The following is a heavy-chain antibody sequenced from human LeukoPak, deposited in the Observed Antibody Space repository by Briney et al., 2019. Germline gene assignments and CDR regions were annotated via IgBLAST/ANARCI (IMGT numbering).Heavy chain of an antibody. CDR2: IWQGVSGA. D-gene: IGHD5-12*01. CDR1: GFIFGAYW. J-gene: IGHJ6*02. Sequence: GGALRLSCAASGFIFGAYWWHWVRQAPGRGREGVANIWQGVSGAHYVDSVTGRFIISGDRAKTSLYIQMNNLRAEGSAVYICVRGRDIVATAPYYYSWMDVWGQGTTVTVSS. V-gene: IGHV3-7*04. CDR3: VRGRDIVATAPYYYSWMDV.